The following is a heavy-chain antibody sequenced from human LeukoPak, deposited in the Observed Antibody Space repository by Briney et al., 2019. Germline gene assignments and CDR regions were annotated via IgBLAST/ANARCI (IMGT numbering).Heavy chain of an antibody. V-gene: IGHV3-53*01. CDR2: IYISGGT. J-gene: IGHJ4*02. CDR3: ATLYGGNYCDH. Sequence: GGSLRLSCAASGLTVSGNYMTWVRQAQGQGLEWVSVIYISGGTYYADSVKGRFTISRDNSKNTLYLQMNSLRAEDTAIYFCATLYGGNYCDHWGQGTLVTVSS. CDR1: GLTVSGNY. D-gene: IGHD1-26*01.